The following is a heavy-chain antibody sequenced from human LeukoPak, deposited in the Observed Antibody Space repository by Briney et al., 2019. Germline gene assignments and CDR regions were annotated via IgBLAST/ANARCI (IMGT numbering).Heavy chain of an antibody. CDR1: GGTSSTYT. Sequence: SVKVSCKASGGTSSTYTITWVRQAPGQGLEWMGGIIPIFRTPNNAQKFQGRVTITTDETTRTAYMELSSLKSEGTAIYYCARIDRYYFYLDVWGKGTTVTVSS. CDR3: ARIDRYYFYLDV. CDR2: IIPIFRTP. J-gene: IGHJ6*03. V-gene: IGHV1-69*05.